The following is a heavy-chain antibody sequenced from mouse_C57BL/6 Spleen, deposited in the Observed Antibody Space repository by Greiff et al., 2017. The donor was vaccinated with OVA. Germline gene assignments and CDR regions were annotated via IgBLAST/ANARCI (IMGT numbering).Heavy chain of an antibody. CDR2: INPGSGGT. D-gene: IGHD1-1*01. Sequence: VKLQQSGAELVRPGTSVKVSCKASGYAFTNYLIEWVKQRPGQGLEWIGVINPGSGGTNYNEKFKGKATLTADKSSSTAYMQLSSRTSEDSAVYFCARGRVYYGSSYDYYAMDYWGQGTSVTVSS. CDR1: GYAFTNYL. CDR3: ARGRVYYGSSYDYYAMDY. V-gene: IGHV1-54*01. J-gene: IGHJ4*01.